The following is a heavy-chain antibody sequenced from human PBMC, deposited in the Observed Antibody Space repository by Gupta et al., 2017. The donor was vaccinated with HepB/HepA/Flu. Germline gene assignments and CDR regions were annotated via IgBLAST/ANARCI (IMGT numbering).Heavy chain of an antibody. J-gene: IGHJ3*02. D-gene: IGHD6-19*01. CDR3: ARDGVGYSSGWYFDAFDI. V-gene: IGHV3-21*01. CDR1: GFTFSRYS. Sequence: EVQLVESGGGLVKPGGSLRLSCAASGFTFSRYSMNGVRQATGKGLEWVSSISSSSSYIYYADSVKGRFTISRDNAKNSLYLQMNSLRAEDTAVYYCARDGVGYSSGWYFDAFDIWGQGTMVTVSS. CDR2: ISSSSSYI.